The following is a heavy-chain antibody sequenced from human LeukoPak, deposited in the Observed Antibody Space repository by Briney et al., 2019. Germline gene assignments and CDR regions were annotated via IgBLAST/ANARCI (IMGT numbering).Heavy chain of an antibody. CDR2: IYYDGST. Sequence: SETLSLTCTVSGGSFSINNYYWTWIRQPPGKGLEWIGSIYYDGSTYYYPSLKSRVTISVDTSKNQFSLKLSSVTAADTAVYYCARDGVLGGLFVWDYWGQGTLVTVSS. V-gene: IGHV4-39*07. CDR1: GGSFSINNYY. D-gene: IGHD3-16*01. J-gene: IGHJ4*02. CDR3: ARDGVLGGLFVWDY.